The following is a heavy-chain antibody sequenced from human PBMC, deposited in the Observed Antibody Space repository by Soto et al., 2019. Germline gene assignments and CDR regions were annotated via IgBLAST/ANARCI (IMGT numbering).Heavy chain of an antibody. V-gene: IGHV1-69*01. CDR2: IIPIFGTA. Sequence: QVQLVQAGAEVKKPGSSVKVSCKASGGTFSSYALSWVRQAPGHGLEWMGGIIPIFGTANYAQKFQGRVTITADESTSTAYMELSSLRSEDTAVYYCARWGGWYYYYGMDVWGQGTTVTVSS. D-gene: IGHD3-10*01. CDR3: ARWGGWYYYYGMDV. J-gene: IGHJ6*02. CDR1: GGTFSSYA.